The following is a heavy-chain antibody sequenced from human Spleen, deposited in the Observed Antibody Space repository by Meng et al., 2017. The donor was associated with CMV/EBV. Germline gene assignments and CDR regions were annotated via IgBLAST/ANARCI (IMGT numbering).Heavy chain of an antibody. Sequence: GESLKISCAASGFTFRDYGMHWVRQAPGKGLEWVASINQDEGEKYYLDSVKGRFTISRDNAKNSLSLQMDSLRGEDTAVYSCARTPSRGRAFDIWGQGTKVTVSS. CDR3: ARTPSRGRAFDI. CDR2: INQDEGEK. D-gene: IGHD2-15*01. CDR1: GFTFRDYG. V-gene: IGHV3-7*01. J-gene: IGHJ3*02.